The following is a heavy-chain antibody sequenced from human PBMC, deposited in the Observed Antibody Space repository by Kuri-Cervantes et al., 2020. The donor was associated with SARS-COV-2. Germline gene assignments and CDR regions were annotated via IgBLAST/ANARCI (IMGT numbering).Heavy chain of an antibody. Sequence: GGSLRLPCVASGFTFSSNSMNWVRQAPGKGLEWVSYISGSGFSIYYADSLKGRFTISRDNAKNSLYLQMNSLTAEDTAVYYCARGGRYYFDYWGQGSLVTVSS. V-gene: IGHV3-48*01. CDR3: ARGGRYYFDY. CDR2: ISGSGFSI. J-gene: IGHJ4*02. D-gene: IGHD1-26*01. CDR1: GFTFSSNS.